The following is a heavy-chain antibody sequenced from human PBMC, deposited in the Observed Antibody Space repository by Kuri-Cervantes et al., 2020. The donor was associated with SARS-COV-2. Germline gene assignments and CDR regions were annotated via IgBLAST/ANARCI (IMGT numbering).Heavy chain of an antibody. CDR1: GFSLSCSGVG. CDR2: IDWDDDK. CDR3: AHSARGYFDY. J-gene: IGHJ4*02. D-gene: IGHD3-16*01. Sequence: SSPTLLSPTQTLTLTCTFTGFSLSCSGVGVGWVRQLPGKALEWLALIDWDDDKYYSTSLKTRLTISKDTSKNQVVLTMTNMDPVDTATYYCAHSARGYFDYWGQGTLVTVSS. V-gene: IGHV2-70*12.